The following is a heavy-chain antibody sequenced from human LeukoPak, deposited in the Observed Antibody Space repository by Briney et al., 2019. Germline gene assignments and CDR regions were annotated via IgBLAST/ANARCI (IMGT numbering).Heavy chain of an antibody. CDR2: IRHDGSNK. CDR3: ARAQLGFDP. CDR1: GFTFSSYG. J-gene: IGHJ5*02. Sequence: GGSLRLSCAASGFTFSSYGMHWVRQAPGKGLEWVAFIRHDGSNKYYADSVKGRFTISRDNSKNTLYLQMNSLRADDTAVYYCARAQLGFDPWGQGTLVTVSS. D-gene: IGHD1-1*01. V-gene: IGHV3-30*02.